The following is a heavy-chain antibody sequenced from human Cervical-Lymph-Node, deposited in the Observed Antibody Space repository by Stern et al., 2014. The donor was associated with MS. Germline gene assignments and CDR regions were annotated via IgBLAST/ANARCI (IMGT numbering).Heavy chain of an antibody. CDR2: IWYDGSNK. V-gene: IGHV3-33*01. J-gene: IGHJ5*02. CDR1: GFTFSSYG. Sequence: VQLEESGGGVVQPGRSLRLSCAASGFTFSSYGMHWVRQAPGKGLEWVAMIWYDGSNKHYADSVKGRFTISRDNSKNTLYLQMNNLRAEDTAVYYCVRADLGYCTSTNCDWFDPWGQGTLVTVSS. D-gene: IGHD2-2*01. CDR3: VRADLGYCTSTNCDWFDP.